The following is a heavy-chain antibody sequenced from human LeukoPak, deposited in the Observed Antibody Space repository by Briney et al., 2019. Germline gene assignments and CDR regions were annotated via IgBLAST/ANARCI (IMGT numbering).Heavy chain of an antibody. D-gene: IGHD3-10*01. V-gene: IGHV5-51*01. CDR1: GYIFPYNW. Sequence: RGESLKISCKGSGYIFPYNWIAWVLQMPGKGLEWVGIIYPDDSSIRYSPSFQGQVTMSIDKSISTAYLQWSSLEASDTAMYYCARVHLGKLLIGDGFDVWGQGTMVTVSS. CDR3: ARVHLGKLLIGDGFDV. CDR2: IYPDDSSI. J-gene: IGHJ3*01.